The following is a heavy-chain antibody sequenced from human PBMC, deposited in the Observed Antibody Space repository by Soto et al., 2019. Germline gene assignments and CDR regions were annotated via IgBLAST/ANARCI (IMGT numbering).Heavy chain of an antibody. D-gene: IGHD3-22*01. J-gene: IGHJ3*02. V-gene: IGHV4-59*01. CDR3: ARMLTYYYDSSGYSDAFDI. CDR2: IYYSGST. Sequence: PSETLSLTCTVSGGSISSYYWSWIRQPPGKGLEWIGYIYYSGSTNYNPSLKSRVTISVDTSKNQFPLKLSSVTAADTAVYYCARMLTYYYDSSGYSDAFDIWGQGKMVT. CDR1: GGSISSYY.